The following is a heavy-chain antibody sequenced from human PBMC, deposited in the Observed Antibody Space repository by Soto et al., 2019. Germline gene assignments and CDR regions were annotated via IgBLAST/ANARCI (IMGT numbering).Heavy chain of an antibody. CDR3: ARVGVRDRDYGVSRFDP. D-gene: IGHD4-17*01. CDR2: INHSGTT. Sequence: QVQLQQWGAGLLKPSETLSLTCAVYGGSFSGYYWSWIRQPPGKGLEWIGEINHSGTTNYNPSLKSRVTISVDTSKNQFSLKLSSVTAADTAVYYCARVGVRDRDYGVSRFDPWGQGTLVTVSS. J-gene: IGHJ5*02. CDR1: GGSFSGYY. V-gene: IGHV4-34*01.